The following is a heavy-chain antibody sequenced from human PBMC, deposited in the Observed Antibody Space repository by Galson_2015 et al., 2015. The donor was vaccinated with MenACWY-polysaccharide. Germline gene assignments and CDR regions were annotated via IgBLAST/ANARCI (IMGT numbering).Heavy chain of an antibody. Sequence: SVKVSCKASGYSFSSYDINWVRQTTGQGLEWMGWMNPNSGNTGYAQKFPGRVTMTRNTSISIAYMELSSLRSEDTAVYYCARGGKYYYDSSGYLNWFDPWGQGTLVTVSS. J-gene: IGHJ5*02. D-gene: IGHD3-22*01. CDR1: GYSFSSYD. V-gene: IGHV1-8*01. CDR2: MNPNSGNT. CDR3: ARGGKYYYDSSGYLNWFDP.